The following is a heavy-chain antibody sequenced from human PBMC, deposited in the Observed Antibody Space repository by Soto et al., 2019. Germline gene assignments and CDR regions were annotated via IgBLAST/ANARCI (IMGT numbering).Heavy chain of an antibody. Sequence: GASVKVSCKASGYTFTSYGISWVRQAPGQGLEWMGWISAYNGNTNYAQKLQGRVTMTTDTSTSTAYLELRSLRSDDTAVYYCARELGDFWSGYYTGSLDYWGQGTLVT. CDR2: ISAYNGNT. CDR1: GYTFTSYG. V-gene: IGHV1-18*01. CDR3: ARELGDFWSGYYTGSLDY. J-gene: IGHJ4*02. D-gene: IGHD3-3*01.